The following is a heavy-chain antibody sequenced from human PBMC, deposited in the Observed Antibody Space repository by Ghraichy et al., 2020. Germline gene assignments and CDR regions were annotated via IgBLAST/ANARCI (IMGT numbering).Heavy chain of an antibody. D-gene: IGHD1-26*01. Sequence: GGSLRLSCAASGFTFSTYSMNWVRQAPGKGLEWVLYISTGSSYIYYADSVKGRFTISRDNAKNSLYLQMNSLRAEDTAVYYCARGTLSGGFDYWGQGTLVTVSS. V-gene: IGHV3-21*01. J-gene: IGHJ4*02. CDR3: ARGTLSGGFDY. CDR2: ISTGSSYI. CDR1: GFTFSTYS.